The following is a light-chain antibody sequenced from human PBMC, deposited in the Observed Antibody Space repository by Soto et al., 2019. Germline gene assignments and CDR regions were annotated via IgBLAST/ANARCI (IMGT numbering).Light chain of an antibody. J-gene: IGKJ1*01. Sequence: EIVLTQSPDTLSLSPGERASLSCRASQSVSTDSLAWYQQRPGQAPRPLIYAASRRATGTPDRFSGSGSGTDFTLTISRLEPEDFAVYYCQQYGRSPTFGQGTKVDIK. CDR3: QQYGRSPT. CDR1: QSVSTDS. V-gene: IGKV3-20*01. CDR2: AAS.